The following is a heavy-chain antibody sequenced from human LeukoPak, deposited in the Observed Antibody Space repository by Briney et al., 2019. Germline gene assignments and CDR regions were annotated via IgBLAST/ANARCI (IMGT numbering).Heavy chain of an antibody. D-gene: IGHD2-15*01. CDR1: GFTFSGYA. V-gene: IGHV3-23*01. Sequence: PGGSLRLSCEASGFTFSGYAMSWVRQAPGKGLEWVSSINAFGARTYYADSVKSRFTISRDNSKNTLYLQMNSLRAEDTALYYCAKVALGYCSGSSCYYFDYGGQGTLVTFSS. CDR3: AKVALGYCSGSSCYYFDY. CDR2: INAFGART. J-gene: IGHJ4*02.